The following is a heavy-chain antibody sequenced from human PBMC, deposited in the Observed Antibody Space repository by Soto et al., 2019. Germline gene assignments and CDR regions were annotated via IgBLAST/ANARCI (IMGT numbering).Heavy chain of an antibody. CDR1: GFTFSSHV. CDR2: ASARNTNT. J-gene: IGHJ5*02. Sequence: EVQLLESGGGLVQPGGSLRLSWAASGFTFSSHVMSWVRQAPGKGLEWVSAASARNTNTYYADSVRGRFTISRDNSKSTVYLQLDSLRVEDTAVYHCARDVTSHGPRGYSSAWYGWFDPWGQGTLGVVSS. V-gene: IGHV3-23*01. D-gene: IGHD6-19*01. CDR3: ARDVTSHGPRGYSSAWYGWFDP.